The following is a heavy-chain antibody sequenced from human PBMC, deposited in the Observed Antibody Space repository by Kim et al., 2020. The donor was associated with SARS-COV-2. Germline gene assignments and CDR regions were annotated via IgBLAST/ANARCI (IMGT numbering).Heavy chain of an antibody. CDR3: ARDEYGDYDFDY. CDR1: GFTFSSYE. V-gene: IGHV3-48*03. J-gene: IGHJ4*02. Sequence: GGSLRLSCAASGFTFSSYEMNWVRQAPGKGLEWVSYITTSGSITLYADSVKGRFTMSKDNAKSSVYLQMNSLRAEDTAIYYCARDEYGDYDFDYWGQGTL. D-gene: IGHD4-17*01. CDR2: ITTSGSIT.